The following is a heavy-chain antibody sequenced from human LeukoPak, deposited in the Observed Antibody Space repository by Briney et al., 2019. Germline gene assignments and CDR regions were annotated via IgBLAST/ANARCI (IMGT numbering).Heavy chain of an antibody. CDR2: INTSGST. CDR3: AREVGDPRWLDP. V-gene: IGHV4-4*07. J-gene: IGHJ5*02. Sequence: PSETLSLTCTVSGGSISSYYWTWIRQSAGKGLEWIGRINTSGSTNYNPSLRSRVTMSVNTSKNQFSLNLTSVTAADTAVYSCAREVGDPRWLDPWGQGTLVTVSS. CDR1: GGSISSYY.